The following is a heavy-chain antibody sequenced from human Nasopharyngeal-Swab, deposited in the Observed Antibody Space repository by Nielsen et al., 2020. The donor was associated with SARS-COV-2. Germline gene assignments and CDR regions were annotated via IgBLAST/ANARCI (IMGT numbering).Heavy chain of an antibody. CDR3: ARGKFNILTGAAAFDI. J-gene: IGHJ3*02. V-gene: IGHV4-59*01. D-gene: IGHD3-9*01. Sequence: RQAPGKGLEWIGYIYYSGSTNYNPSLKSRVTISVDTSKNQFSLKLSSVTAADTAVYYCARGKFNILTGAAAFDIWGQRTMVTVSS. CDR2: IYYSGST.